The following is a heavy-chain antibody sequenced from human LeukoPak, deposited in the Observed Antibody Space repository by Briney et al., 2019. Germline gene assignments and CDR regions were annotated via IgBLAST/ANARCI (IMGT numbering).Heavy chain of an antibody. J-gene: IGHJ6*02. V-gene: IGHV3-23*01. CDR2: ISGSGGST. D-gene: IGHD2-2*01. CDR1: GFTFSSYA. CDR3: AKGVYCSSTSCPYYYYGMDV. Sequence: GGSLRLSCAASGFTFSSYAMSWVRQAPGKGLEWVSAISGSGGSTYYADSVKGRFTISRDNSKNTLYLQMNSLSAEDTAVYYCAKGVYCSSTSCPYYYYGMDVWGQGTTVTVSS.